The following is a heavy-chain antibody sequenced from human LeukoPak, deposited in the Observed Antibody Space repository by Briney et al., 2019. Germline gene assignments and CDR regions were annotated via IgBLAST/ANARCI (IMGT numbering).Heavy chain of an antibody. CDR2: IYYSGST. J-gene: IGHJ3*02. CDR3: ARRLGYSRSWNFFGDAFDI. CDR1: GGSISSYY. V-gene: IGHV4-59*01. D-gene: IGHD6-13*01. Sequence: SETLSLTCTVSGGSISSYYWSWIRQPPGKGLEWIGYIYYSGSTNYNPSLESRVTISVDTSKNQFSLKLSSVTAADTAVYYCARRLGYSRSWNFFGDAFDIWGQGTMVTVSS.